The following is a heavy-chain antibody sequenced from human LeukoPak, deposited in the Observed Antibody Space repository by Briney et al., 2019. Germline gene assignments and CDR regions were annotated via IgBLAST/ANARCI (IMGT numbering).Heavy chain of an antibody. CDR1: GFTFSTYA. CDR3: AQGGHDFNPFYY. V-gene: IGHV3-23*01. Sequence: GGSLRPSCAASGFTFSTYAMGWVRQAPGEGLEWVSSIKGGGGDPFYADSVRGRFTISRDKSKNTLYLQLNSLGAEDTAVYFCAQGGHDFNPFYYWGQGTLVTVSS. CDR2: IKGGGGDP. D-gene: IGHD2-21*02. J-gene: IGHJ4*02.